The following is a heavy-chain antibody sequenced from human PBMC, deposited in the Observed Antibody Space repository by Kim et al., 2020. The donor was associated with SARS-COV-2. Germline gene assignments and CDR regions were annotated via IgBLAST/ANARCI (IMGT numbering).Heavy chain of an antibody. Sequence: GGSLRLSCETSGFAFSSYAMNWVRQGPGKGLEWVSGISGGSGHKLYADSVRGRFSISRDNSKNSLYLQMSSLRVEETALYYCAKDVGIDEEACCYWY. CDR1: GFAFSSYA. J-gene: IGHJ2*01. D-gene: IGHD1-20*01. CDR3: AKDVGIDEEACCYWY. CDR2: ISGGSGHK. V-gene: IGHV3-23*01.